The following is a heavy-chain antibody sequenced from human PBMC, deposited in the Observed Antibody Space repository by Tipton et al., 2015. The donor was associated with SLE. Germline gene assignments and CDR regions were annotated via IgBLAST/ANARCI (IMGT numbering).Heavy chain of an antibody. Sequence: TLSLTCTVSGGSISSYYWSWIRQPPGKGLEWIGYMYYSGSTNYNSSLKSRVTISADTSKNQFSLKLSSVTAADTAVYYCAGQSESDSSAYSLRYWGQGTLVTVSS. V-gene: IGHV4-59*01. J-gene: IGHJ4*02. CDR3: AGQSESDSSAYSLRY. CDR1: GGSISSYY. D-gene: IGHD3-22*01. CDR2: MYYSGST.